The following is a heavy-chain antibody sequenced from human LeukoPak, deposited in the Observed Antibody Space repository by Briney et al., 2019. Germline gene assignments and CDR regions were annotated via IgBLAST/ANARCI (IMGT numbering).Heavy chain of an antibody. V-gene: IGHV3-15*01. J-gene: IGHJ2*01. D-gene: IGHD3-10*01. CDR1: GFTFSNAW. CDR2: IKSKTDGGTT. Sequence: PGGSLRLSCAASGFTFSNAWMSWVRQAPGKGLEWVGRIKSKTDGGTTDYAAPVKGRFTISRDDSKNTLYLQMNSLKTEDTAVYYCTTGRFSYWYFDLWGRGTLVTVSS. CDR3: TTGRFSYWYFDL.